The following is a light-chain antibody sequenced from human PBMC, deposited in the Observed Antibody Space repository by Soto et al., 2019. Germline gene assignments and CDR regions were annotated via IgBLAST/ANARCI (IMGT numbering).Light chain of an antibody. V-gene: IGKV1-8*01. Sequence: AIRMTQSPSSLSASTGDRVTITCRANQGISSYLAWYQQKPGKAPKLLIYAASTLQSGVPSRFSGSGSGTDFTLTISCLQSEDFATYYCQQYYSYPRGTFGQGTKVEIK. CDR3: QQYYSYPRGT. J-gene: IGKJ1*01. CDR2: AAS. CDR1: QGISSY.